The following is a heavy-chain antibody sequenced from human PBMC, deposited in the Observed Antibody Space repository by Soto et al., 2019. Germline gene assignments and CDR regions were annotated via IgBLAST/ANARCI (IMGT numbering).Heavy chain of an antibody. V-gene: IGHV4-59*01. CDR3: ARSGSYEGYKFDY. CDR2: IYYSGST. J-gene: IGHJ4*02. Sequence: SETLSLTCTVSGGSISSYYWSWIRQPPGKGLEWIGYIYYSGSTNYNPSLKSRVTISVDTSKNQFSLKLSSVTAADTAVYYCARSGSYEGYKFDYWGQGTLVTVSS. CDR1: GGSISSYY. D-gene: IGHD1-26*01.